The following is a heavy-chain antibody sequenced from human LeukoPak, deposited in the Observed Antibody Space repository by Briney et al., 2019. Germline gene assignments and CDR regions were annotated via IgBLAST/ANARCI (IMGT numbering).Heavy chain of an antibody. J-gene: IGHJ4*02. CDR3: ASLSSGWPGGVDY. D-gene: IGHD6-19*01. Sequence: AXVKVSCKASGYTFTGYYMHWVRQAPGQGLEWMGRINPNSGGTNYAQKFQGRVTMTRDTSISTAYMELSRLRSDDTAVYYCASLSSGWPGGVDYWGQGTLVTVSS. CDR1: GYTFTGYY. V-gene: IGHV1-2*06. CDR2: INPNSGGT.